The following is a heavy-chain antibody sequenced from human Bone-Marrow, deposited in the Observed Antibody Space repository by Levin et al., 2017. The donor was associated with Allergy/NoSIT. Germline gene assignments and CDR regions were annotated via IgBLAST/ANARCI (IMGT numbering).Heavy chain of an antibody. Sequence: GGSLRLSCAASGFTFSDSYLSWIRQAPGKGLEWISYISPTGVIMYYADSVRGRFTISRDNAKNSLFLQLNSLRADDTAIYYCAIGTTVSAPIGAFDIWGQGTVVTVSS. CDR3: AIGTTVSAPIGAFDI. CDR1: GFTFSDSY. D-gene: IGHD1-1*01. CDR2: ISPTGVIM. V-gene: IGHV3-11*01. J-gene: IGHJ3*02.